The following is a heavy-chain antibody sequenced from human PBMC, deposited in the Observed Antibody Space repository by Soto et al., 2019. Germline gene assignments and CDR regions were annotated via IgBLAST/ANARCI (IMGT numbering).Heavy chain of an antibody. CDR1: GFTFSSYS. Sequence: PGESLKISCAASGFTFSSYSMNWVRQAPGKGLEWVSSISSSSSYIYYADSVKGRFTISRDNAKNSLYLQMNSLRAEDTALYYCIKDVAPGGADVWGQGTTVTVSS. J-gene: IGHJ6*02. CDR2: ISSSSSYI. CDR3: IKDVAPGGADV. V-gene: IGHV3-21*04. D-gene: IGHD3-10*01.